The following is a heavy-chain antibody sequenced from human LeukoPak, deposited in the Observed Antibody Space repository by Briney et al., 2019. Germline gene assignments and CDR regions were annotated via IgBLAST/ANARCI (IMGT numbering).Heavy chain of an antibody. Sequence: PSETLSLTCIVSGGSISSTNYCWGWVRQPPGKGLEWIGTIYYSGNTHCNPSLKSRVTMSVDMSKNQLSLNLRSVSAADTAVYYCARRQETPSSSGWLYYFDSWGQGTLVTVSS. V-gene: IGHV4-39*01. J-gene: IGHJ4*02. CDR1: GGSISSTNYC. CDR2: IYYSGNT. D-gene: IGHD6-19*01. CDR3: ARRQETPSSSGWLYYFDS.